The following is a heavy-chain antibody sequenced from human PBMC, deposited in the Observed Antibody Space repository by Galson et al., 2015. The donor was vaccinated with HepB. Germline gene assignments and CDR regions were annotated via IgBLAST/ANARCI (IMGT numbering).Heavy chain of an antibody. CDR3: ARDVVTLFGVVI. J-gene: IGHJ4*02. CDR1: GFTFSDYY. D-gene: IGHD3-3*01. V-gene: IGHV3-11*01. Sequence: SLRISCAASGFTFSDYYMTWIRQAPGKGLEWVSYISSSGSSMYYADSMPGRFTISRDNAKSSLYLQMNSLRAEDTAVYYCARDVVTLFGVVIWGQGTLVTVSS. CDR2: ISSSGSSM.